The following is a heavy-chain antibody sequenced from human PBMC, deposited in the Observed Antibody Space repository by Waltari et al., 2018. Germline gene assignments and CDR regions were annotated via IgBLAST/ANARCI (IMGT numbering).Heavy chain of an antibody. Sequence: QLQLQESGPGLVKPSETLSLTCTVSGGSISSSSYYWGWIRQPPGKGLEWIGSIYYSGSTYYNPSLKSRVTISVDTSKNQFSLKLSSVTAADTAVYYCARDRYSSGWYELLVDDYWGQGTLVTVSS. J-gene: IGHJ4*02. V-gene: IGHV4-39*07. CDR3: ARDRYSSGWYELLVDDY. D-gene: IGHD6-19*01. CDR1: GGSISSSSYY. CDR2: IYYSGST.